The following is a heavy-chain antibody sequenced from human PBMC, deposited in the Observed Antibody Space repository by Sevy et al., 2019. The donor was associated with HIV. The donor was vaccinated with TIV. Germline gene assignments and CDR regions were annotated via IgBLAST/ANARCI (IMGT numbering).Heavy chain of an antibody. Sequence: GGCLRLSCAASGFTFSSYGMHWVRQAPGKGLEWVAVISYDGSNKYYADSVKGRFTISRDNSKNTLYLQMNSLRAEDTAVYYCAKGGYSYGPDYFDYWGQGTLVTVSS. J-gene: IGHJ4*02. CDR1: GFTFSSYG. D-gene: IGHD5-18*01. V-gene: IGHV3-30*18. CDR2: ISYDGSNK. CDR3: AKGGYSYGPDYFDY.